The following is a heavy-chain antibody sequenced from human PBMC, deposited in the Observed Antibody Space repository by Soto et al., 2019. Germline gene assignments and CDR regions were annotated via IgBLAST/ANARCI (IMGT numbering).Heavy chain of an antibody. CDR3: TRDIGGGGSQH. V-gene: IGHV3-48*02. D-gene: IGHD2-15*01. CDR1: GFTFSTYG. CDR2: ISSSSSPR. J-gene: IGHJ1*01. Sequence: EVQLVESGGGVIQPGGSLRLSCAASGFTFSTYGMNWVRQAPGKGLEWISYISSSSSPRYYADSVKGRFTVSRDNGKNSLYLQMNNLSDKDTAVYYCTRDIGGGGSQHWGQGTLVIVSS.